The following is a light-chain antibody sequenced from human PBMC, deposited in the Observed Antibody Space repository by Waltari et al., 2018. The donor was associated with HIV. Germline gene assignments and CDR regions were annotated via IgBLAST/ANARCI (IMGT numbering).Light chain of an antibody. V-gene: IGKV3-11*01. J-gene: IGKJ4*01. CDR1: QTVSTY. CDR2: DAS. Sequence: IELTQSPRTLSLFPGARATLSCRDSQTVSTYLTWYPQKHGQAPRLLIYDASNRATGIPARFSGSESGTDFTLTILTLETEDFAIYDCQQRSSWPLTFGGGTKVEI. CDR3: QQRSSWPLT.